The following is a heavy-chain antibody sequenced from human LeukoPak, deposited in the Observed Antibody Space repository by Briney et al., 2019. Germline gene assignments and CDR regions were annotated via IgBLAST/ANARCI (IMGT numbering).Heavy chain of an antibody. CDR2: IYYSGST. J-gene: IGHJ4*02. D-gene: IGHD3-22*01. CDR3: ARQHRGYYDSSGYYYDY. V-gene: IGHV4-39*01. CDR1: GGSISSSSYY. Sequence: PSETLSLACTVSGGSISSSSYYWGWIRQPPGKVLEWIGSIYYSGSTYYNPSLKSPVTMSVDTSKNQFSMKLSSVTAADTAVYHCARQHRGYYDSSGYYYDYWGQGNPGHRLL.